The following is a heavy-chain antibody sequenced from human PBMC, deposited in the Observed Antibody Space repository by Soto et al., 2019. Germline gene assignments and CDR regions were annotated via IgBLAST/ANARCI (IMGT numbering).Heavy chain of an antibody. CDR2: INHSGST. D-gene: IGHD3-16*02. CDR1: GGSFSGYY. Sequence: PSETLSLTCAVYGGSFSGYYWSWIRQPPGKGLEWIGEINHSGSTNYNPSLKSRVTISVDTSKNQFSLKLSSVTAADTAVYYCAREDYDYIWGSYRVIDYWGQGTLVTVSS. V-gene: IGHV4-34*01. J-gene: IGHJ4*02. CDR3: AREDYDYIWGSYRVIDY.